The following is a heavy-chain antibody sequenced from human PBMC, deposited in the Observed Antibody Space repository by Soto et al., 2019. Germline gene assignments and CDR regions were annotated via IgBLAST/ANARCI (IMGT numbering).Heavy chain of an antibody. CDR3: ARAPDELRYFDWLSY. V-gene: IGHV1-18*01. J-gene: IGHJ4*02. D-gene: IGHD3-9*01. Sequence: GASVKVSCKASGYTFTSYGISWVRQAPGQGLEWMGWISAYNGNTNYAQKLQGRVTMTTDTSTSTAYMELRSLRSDDTAVYYCARAPDELRYFDWLSYWGQGTLVTVSS. CDR1: GYTFTSYG. CDR2: ISAYNGNT.